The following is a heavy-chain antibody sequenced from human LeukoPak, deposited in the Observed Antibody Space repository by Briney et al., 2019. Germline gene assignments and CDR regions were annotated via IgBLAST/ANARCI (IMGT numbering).Heavy chain of an antibody. CDR2: IKSKTDGGTT. J-gene: IGHJ4*02. Sequence: GGSLRLSCAASGFTFSSYGMHWVRQAPGKGLEWVGRIKSKTDGGTTDYAAPVKGRFTISRDDSKNTLYLQMNSLKTEDTAVYYCTTDRSGGRLTYYSSSDYWGQGTLVTVSS. CDR3: TTDRSGGRLTYYSSSDY. CDR1: GFTFSSYG. D-gene: IGHD6-6*01. V-gene: IGHV3-15*01.